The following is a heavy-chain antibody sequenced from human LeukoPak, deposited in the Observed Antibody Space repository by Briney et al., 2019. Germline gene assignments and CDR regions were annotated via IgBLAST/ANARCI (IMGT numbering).Heavy chain of an antibody. CDR1: GFTFSSYS. V-gene: IGHV3-21*01. J-gene: IGHJ4*02. CDR2: ISSSSSYI. Sequence: GGSLRLSCAASGFTFSSYSMNWVRQAPGKGLEWVSSISSSSSYIYYADSVKGRFTISRDNAKNSLYLQMNSLRAEDTAAYYCARDHGGKGYYFDYWGQGTLVTVSS. D-gene: IGHD2-15*01. CDR3: ARDHGGKGYYFDY.